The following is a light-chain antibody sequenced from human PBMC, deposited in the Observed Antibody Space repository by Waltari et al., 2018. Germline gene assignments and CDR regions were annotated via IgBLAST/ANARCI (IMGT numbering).Light chain of an antibody. Sequence: DIVLTQSPVTLSFSPGETATLSCRASQSVSSYLAWYQQKPGQAPRLLIYDASNRATGIPARFSGSGSGTDFTLTISSLEPEDFAVYYCQQRSNWPLTFGGGTKVEIK. J-gene: IGKJ4*01. V-gene: IGKV3-11*01. CDR1: QSVSSY. CDR2: DAS. CDR3: QQRSNWPLT.